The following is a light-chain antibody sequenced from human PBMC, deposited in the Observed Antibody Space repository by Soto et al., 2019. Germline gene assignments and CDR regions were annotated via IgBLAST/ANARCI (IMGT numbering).Light chain of an antibody. CDR3: GSWDSSLSDYV. J-gene: IGLJ1*01. Sequence: TQPPSLSAAPGQKVTISCSGSSSNIGGNSVSWYQQLPGTAPKLLIYDDNKRPSGIPDRFSGSKSGTSATLGITGFQTGDEPDYYCGSWDSSLSDYVFGTGTKVTVL. CDR2: DDN. V-gene: IGLV1-51*01. CDR1: SSNIGGNS.